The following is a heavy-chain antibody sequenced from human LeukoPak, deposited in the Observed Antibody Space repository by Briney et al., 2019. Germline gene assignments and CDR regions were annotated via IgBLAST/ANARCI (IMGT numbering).Heavy chain of an antibody. V-gene: IGHV3-20*04. J-gene: IGHJ4*02. CDR2: INWNGGST. D-gene: IGHD3-22*01. CDR3: ARDMVLSSGYYGPLDY. CDR1: GFTFDDYG. Sequence: PGGSLRLSCAASGFTFDDYGMSWVRQAPGKGLEWVSGINWNGGSTGYADSVKGRFTISRDNAKNSLYLQMNSLRAEDTALYYCARDMVLSSGYYGPLDYWGQGTLVTVSS.